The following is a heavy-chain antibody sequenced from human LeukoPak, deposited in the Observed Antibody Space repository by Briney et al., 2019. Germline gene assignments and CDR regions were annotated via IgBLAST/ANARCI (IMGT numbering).Heavy chain of an antibody. D-gene: IGHD2-2*01. J-gene: IGHJ4*02. CDR1: GYTFTSYG. Sequence: ASVKVSCKASGYTFTSYGISWVRQAPGQGLEWMGWISAYNGNTNYAQKLQGRVTMTTDTSTSTAYMELRSLRSDDTAVYYCARSDCSSTSCYPPLNYWGQGTLVTVSS. CDR3: ARSDCSSTSCYPPLNY. V-gene: IGHV1-18*01. CDR2: ISAYNGNT.